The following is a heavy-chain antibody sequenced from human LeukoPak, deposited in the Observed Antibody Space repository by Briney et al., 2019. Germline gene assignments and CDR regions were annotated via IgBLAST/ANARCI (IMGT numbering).Heavy chain of an antibody. J-gene: IGHJ5*02. CDR3: ARGIRSSGWYPYNWFDP. CDR1: GGSFSGYY. CDR2: INYSGST. D-gene: IGHD6-19*01. Sequence: PSETLSLTCAAYGGSFSGYYWSWIRQPPGKGLEWIGEINYSGSTNYNPSLKSRVTISVDTSKNQFSLKLSSVTAADTAVYYCARGIRSSGWYPYNWFDPWGQGTLVTVSS. V-gene: IGHV4-34*01.